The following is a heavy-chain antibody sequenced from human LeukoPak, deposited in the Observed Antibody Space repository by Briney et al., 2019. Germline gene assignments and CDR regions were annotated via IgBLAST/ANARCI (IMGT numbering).Heavy chain of an antibody. CDR2: ISAYNGNT. D-gene: IGHD3-22*01. CDR1: GYTFTSYG. J-gene: IGHJ3*02. CDR3: ARGYYYDSSGHDAFDI. V-gene: IGHV1-18*01. Sequence: GASVKVSCKASGYTFTSYGISWARQAPGQGLEWMGWISAYNGNTNYAQKLRGRVAMTTDTSTSTAYMELRSLRSGDTAVYYCARGYYYDSSGHDAFDIWGQGTMVTVSS.